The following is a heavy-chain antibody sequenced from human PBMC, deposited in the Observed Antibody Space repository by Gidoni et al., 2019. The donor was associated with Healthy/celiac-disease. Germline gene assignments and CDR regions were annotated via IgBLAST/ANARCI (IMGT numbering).Heavy chain of an antibody. Sequence: QVQLVQSGAAVKKPGASVKVSCKASGYTFTSYYMHWVRQAPGQGLEWMGIIKPSGGSTSYAQKFQGGVTMTRDTSTSTVYMELSSLRSEDTAVYYCARDPVDWFFDLWGRGTLVTVSS. CDR1: GYTFTSYY. V-gene: IGHV1-46*01. J-gene: IGHJ2*01. CDR3: ARDPVDWFFDL. CDR2: IKPSGGST.